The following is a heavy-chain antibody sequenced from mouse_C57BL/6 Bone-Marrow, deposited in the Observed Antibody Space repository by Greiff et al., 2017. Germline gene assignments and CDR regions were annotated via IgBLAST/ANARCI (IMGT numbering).Heavy chain of an antibody. CDR2: ISSGSSTI. J-gene: IGHJ1*03. Sequence: DVQLVESGGGLVKPGGSLKLSCAASGFTFSDYGMHWVRQAPEQGLEWVAYISSGSSTIYYADNVKGRFTISRDNAKNTLFLQMTSLRSEDTAMYYCARGGWLLPYWYFDVWGTGTTVTGSS. CDR1: GFTFSDYG. D-gene: IGHD2-3*01. V-gene: IGHV5-17*01. CDR3: ARGGWLLPYWYFDV.